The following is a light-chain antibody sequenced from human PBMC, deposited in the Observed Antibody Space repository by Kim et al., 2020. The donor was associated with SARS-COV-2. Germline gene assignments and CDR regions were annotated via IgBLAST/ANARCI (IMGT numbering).Light chain of an antibody. CDR1: SSNIGGNY. CDR3: ATWDDSLSGVV. Sequence: QSVLTQAPSASGTPGQRVTISCSGSSSNIGGNYVDWYQQLPGTAPKLLIYRNTQRPSGVPDRFSGSKSGTSASLTIRGLRSEDEADYICATWDDSLSGVVVGGGTQLTVL. J-gene: IGLJ2*01. CDR2: RNT. V-gene: IGLV1-47*01.